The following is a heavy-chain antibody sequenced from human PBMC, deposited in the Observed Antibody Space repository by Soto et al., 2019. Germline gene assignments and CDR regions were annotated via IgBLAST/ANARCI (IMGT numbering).Heavy chain of an antibody. D-gene: IGHD1-26*01. J-gene: IGHJ4*02. CDR3: ARPGGPQWEFGYFDY. V-gene: IGHV3-21*01. Sequence: GGSLRLSCAASGFTFSSYSMNWVRQAPGKGLEWVSSISSSSSYIYYADSVKGRFTISRDNAKNSLYLQMNSLRAEDTAVYYCARPGGPQWEFGYFDYWGQGTLVTVSS. CDR1: GFTFSSYS. CDR2: ISSSSSYI.